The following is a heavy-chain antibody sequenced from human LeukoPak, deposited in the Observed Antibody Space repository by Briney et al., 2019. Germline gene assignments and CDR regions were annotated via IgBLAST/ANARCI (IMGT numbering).Heavy chain of an antibody. J-gene: IGHJ4*02. CDR1: GGTFSSYA. D-gene: IGHD5-18*01. CDR2: IIPIFGTA. Sequence: ASVKVSCKASGGTFSSYAISWVRQAPGQGPEWMGGIIPIFGTANYAQKFQGRVTITADKSTSTAYMELSSLRSEDTAVYYCARGRDTAMVFDYWGQGTLVTVSS. V-gene: IGHV1-69*06. CDR3: ARGRDTAMVFDY.